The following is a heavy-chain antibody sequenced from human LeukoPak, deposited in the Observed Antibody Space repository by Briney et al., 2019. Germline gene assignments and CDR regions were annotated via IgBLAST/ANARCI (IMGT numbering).Heavy chain of an antibody. CDR3: ARRRTITMVRGVIIKGGSIDP. D-gene: IGHD3-10*01. J-gene: IGHJ5*02. V-gene: IGHV4-34*01. Sequence: AETLSLTCAVYGGSFSGYYWSWIRQPPGKGLEWIGEINHSGSTNYNPYLKSRVTISVDTSKNQFSLKLSSVTAADTAVYYCARRRTITMVRGVIIKGGSIDPWGQGTLVTVSS. CDR2: INHSGST. CDR1: GGSFSGYY.